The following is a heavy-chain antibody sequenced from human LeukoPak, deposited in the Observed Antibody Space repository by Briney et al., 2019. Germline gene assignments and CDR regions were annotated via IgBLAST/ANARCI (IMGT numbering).Heavy chain of an antibody. CDR2: MNPNSGNT. Sequence: ASVKVSCKASGYTFTSYDINWVRQATGQGLEWMGWMNPNSGNTGYAQKFQGRVTMTRNTSISTACMELSSLRSEDTAVYYCCVIHYGRRSNFDYWGQGTLVTVPS. CDR3: CVIHYGRRSNFDY. J-gene: IGHJ4*02. D-gene: IGHD3-10*01. V-gene: IGHV1-8*01. CDR1: GYTFTSYD.